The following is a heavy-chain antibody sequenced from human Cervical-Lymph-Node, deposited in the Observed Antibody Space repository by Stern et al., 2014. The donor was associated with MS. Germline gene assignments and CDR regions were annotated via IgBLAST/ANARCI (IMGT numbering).Heavy chain of an antibody. D-gene: IGHD5-18*01. Sequence: QVTLRESGPALVKPTQTLTLTCTFSGFSLSTSGMCVSWIRQPPGKALEWLALIDWDDDKYYSTSLKTRLTISKDTSKNQVVLTMTNMDPVDTATYYCARVNTGMAPRGMDVWGQGTTVTVSS. V-gene: IGHV2-70*01. CDR2: IDWDDDK. CDR1: GFSLSTSGMC. J-gene: IGHJ6*02. CDR3: ARVNTGMAPRGMDV.